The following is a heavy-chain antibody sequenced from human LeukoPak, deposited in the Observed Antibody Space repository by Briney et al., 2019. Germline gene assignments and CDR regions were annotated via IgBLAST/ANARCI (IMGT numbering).Heavy chain of an antibody. V-gene: IGHV1-8*01. CDR3: ARVDTAMAYYYYGMDV. CDR1: GYTFTSYD. CDR2: MNPNSGNT. D-gene: IGHD5-18*01. J-gene: IGHJ6*02. Sequence: ASVKVSCKASGYTFTSYDINWVRQATGQGLEWMGWMNPNSGNTGYAQKFQGRVTMTRNTSISTANMELSSLRSEDTAVYYCARVDTAMAYYYYGMDVWGQGTTVTVSS.